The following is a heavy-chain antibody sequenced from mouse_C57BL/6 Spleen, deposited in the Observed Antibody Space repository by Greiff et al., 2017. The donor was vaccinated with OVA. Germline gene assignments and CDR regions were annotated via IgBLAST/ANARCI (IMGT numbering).Heavy chain of an antibody. Sequence: QVQLQQPGAELVRPGTSVKLSCKASGYTFTSYWMHWVKQRPGQGLEWIGVIDPSDSYTNYIQKFKGKATLTVDTSSSTAYMQLSSLTSEDSAVYYCARSGSSSLFAYWGQGTLVTVSA. D-gene: IGHD1-1*01. V-gene: IGHV1-59*01. CDR2: IDPSDSYT. CDR3: ARSGSSSLFAY. J-gene: IGHJ3*01. CDR1: GYTFTSYW.